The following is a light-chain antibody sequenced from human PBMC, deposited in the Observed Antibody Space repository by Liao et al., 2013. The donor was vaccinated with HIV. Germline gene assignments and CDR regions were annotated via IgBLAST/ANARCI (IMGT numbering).Light chain of an antibody. Sequence: SYELTQPPSVSVSPGQTASITCSGDKLGDKYAYWYQQKPGQAPVLVIYKDSERPSGIPERFSGSSSGTIVTLTISGVQAEDEADYYCLSADSSGTYPNWVFGGGTKLTVL. CDR2: KDS. CDR1: KLGDKY. CDR3: LSADSSGTYPNWV. V-gene: IGLV3-16*01. J-gene: IGLJ3*02.